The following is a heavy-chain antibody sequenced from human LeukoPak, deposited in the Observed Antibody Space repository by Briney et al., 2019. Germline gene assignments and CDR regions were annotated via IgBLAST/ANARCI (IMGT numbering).Heavy chain of an antibody. V-gene: IGHV3-9*01. D-gene: IGHD1-1*01. CDR1: GFSFEAYG. CDR2: ITWNSDDM. CDR3: TRVTSWRTGFDY. Sequence: PGGSLRLSCAASGFSFEAYGMYWVRQAPGKGLEWVSGITWNSDDMAYADSVKGRFTISRDNAENCLYLQMNSLTVGDTALYYCTRVTSWRTGFDYWGQGTLVTVSS. J-gene: IGHJ4*02.